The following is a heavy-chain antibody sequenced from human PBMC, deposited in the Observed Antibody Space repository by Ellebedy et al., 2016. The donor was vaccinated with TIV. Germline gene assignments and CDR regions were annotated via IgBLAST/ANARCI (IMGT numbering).Heavy chain of an antibody. CDR2: ISYSGNT. CDR1: GGSISDNY. V-gene: IGHV4-59*08. Sequence: MPSETLSLTCTVSGGSISDNYWSWIRQPPGKGLEWIGYISYSGNTNYSPSLKSRVNILVNTSKNQISLKLRYVTAGDTAVYYCARHRQYNYGYFAVPREYYFDFWGQGTLVTVSS. J-gene: IGHJ4*02. CDR3: ARHRQYNYGYFAVPREYYFDF. D-gene: IGHD5-18*01.